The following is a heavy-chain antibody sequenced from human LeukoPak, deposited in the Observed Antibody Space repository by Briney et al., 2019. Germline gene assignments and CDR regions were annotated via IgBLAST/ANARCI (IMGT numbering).Heavy chain of an antibody. J-gene: IGHJ4*02. CDR3: ARAPYTTGRSFYFDS. CDR2: IYSGGSP. CDR1: GFTVTSTY. V-gene: IGHV3-66*01. D-gene: IGHD2-2*02. Sequence: GGSLRLSCAASGFTVTSTYMSWVRQAPGKGLEWVSVIYSGGSPYYADSVKGRFTISRDNLSNTLYLQMNSLRAEGTALYFCARAPYTTGRSFYFDSWGQGTLVTVSS.